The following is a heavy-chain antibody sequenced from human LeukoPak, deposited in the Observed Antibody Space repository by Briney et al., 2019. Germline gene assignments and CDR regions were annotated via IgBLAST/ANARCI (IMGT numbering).Heavy chain of an antibody. CDR2: ISAYNGNT. CDR3: ARDIVVVPAAIGHEDAFGI. J-gene: IGHJ3*02. CDR1: GYTFTSYG. D-gene: IGHD2-2*02. Sequence: ASVKVSCKASGYTFTSYGISWVRQAPGQELEWMGWISAYNGNTNYAQKLQGRVTMTTDTSTSTAYMELRSLRSDDTAVYYCARDIVVVPAAIGHEDAFGIWGQGTMVTVSS. V-gene: IGHV1-18*01.